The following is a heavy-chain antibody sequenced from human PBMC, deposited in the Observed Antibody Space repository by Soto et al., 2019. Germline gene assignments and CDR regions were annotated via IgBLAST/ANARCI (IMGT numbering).Heavy chain of an antibody. V-gene: IGHV4-31*03. CDR3: ARATYYYDSSGYFDRVLDY. CDR2: IYYSGNT. Sequence: QVQLQESGPGLVKPSQTLSLTCTVSGGSISSGGYYWSWIRQHPGKGLEWIGYIYYSGNTYYNPPLKSRVTISEDTSKNQFSLKLSSVTAADTAVYYCARATYYYDSSGYFDRVLDYWGQGTLVTVSS. D-gene: IGHD3-22*01. J-gene: IGHJ4*02. CDR1: GGSISSGGYY.